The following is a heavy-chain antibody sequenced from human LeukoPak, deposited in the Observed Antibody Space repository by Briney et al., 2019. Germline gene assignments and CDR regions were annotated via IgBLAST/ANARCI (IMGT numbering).Heavy chain of an antibody. J-gene: IGHJ3*02. V-gene: IGHV3-33*01. CDR1: GITFRSYG. CDR2: IWYDGSNK. CDR3: ARAGTMIRGGPDSFDI. Sequence: GRSLRLSCAASGITFRSYGMHWVGQAPGKGLEWVAFIWYDGSNKYYADSVKGRFTISRDISKNTLYLQMSSLRAEDTAVYHCARAGTMIRGGPDSFDIWGQGTMVTVSS. D-gene: IGHD3-10*01.